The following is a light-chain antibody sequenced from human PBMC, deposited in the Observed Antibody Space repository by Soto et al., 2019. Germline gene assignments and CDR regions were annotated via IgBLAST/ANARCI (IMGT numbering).Light chain of an antibody. Sequence: QSVLTQPPSVSGAPGQRVTISCTGSNSNIGARYDVHWYQHLPGTAPKLLIYGNTNPPSRVPDRFSGSTSGTSASLAITGLQAEDEADYYCQSYDSSLSGLVFGSGTKLTVL. J-gene: IGLJ1*01. V-gene: IGLV1-40*01. CDR2: GNT. CDR1: NSNIGARYD. CDR3: QSYDSSLSGLV.